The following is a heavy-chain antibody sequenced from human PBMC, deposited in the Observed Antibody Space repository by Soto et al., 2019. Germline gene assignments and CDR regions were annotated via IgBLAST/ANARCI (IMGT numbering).Heavy chain of an antibody. CDR2: IWYDGSNK. J-gene: IGHJ3*02. CDR1: GFTFSSYG. CDR3: ARSEVETYYYDSSGTVGAFDI. D-gene: IGHD3-22*01. V-gene: IGHV3-33*01. Sequence: GGSLRLSCAASGFTFSSYGMHWVRQAPGKGLEWVAVIWYDGSNKYYADSVKGRFTISRDNSKNTLYLQMNSLRAEDTAVYYCARSEVETYYYDSSGTVGAFDIWGQGTMVTVSS.